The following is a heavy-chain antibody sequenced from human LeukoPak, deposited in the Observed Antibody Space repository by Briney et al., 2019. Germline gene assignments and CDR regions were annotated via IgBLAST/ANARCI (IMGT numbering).Heavy chain of an antibody. V-gene: IGHV4-39*01. CDR1: GGSISSSSYS. J-gene: IGHJ4*02. CDR2: ISYSGRT. Sequence: KPSETLSLTCTVSGGSISSSSYSWGWIRQPPGKGLEWIGSISYSGRTYSNPSLKSRVTISVDTSKNQFSLKLSSVTAADTAVYYCARHGGGAARGLDYWGQGTLVTVSS. D-gene: IGHD6-6*01. CDR3: ARHGGGAARGLDY.